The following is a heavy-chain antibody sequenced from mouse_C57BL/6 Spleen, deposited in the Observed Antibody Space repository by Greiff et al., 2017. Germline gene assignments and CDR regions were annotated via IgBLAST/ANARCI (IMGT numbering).Heavy chain of an antibody. CDR2: ISYDGSN. J-gene: IGHJ1*03. D-gene: IGHD2-5*01. Sequence: EVKLMESGPGLVKPSQSLSLTCSVTGYSITSGYYWNWIRQFPGNKLEWMGYISYDGSNNYNPSLKNRISITRDTSKNQFFLKLNSVTTEDTATYDCAREAYYSNYVRYFEVWGTGTTVTVSS. V-gene: IGHV3-6*01. CDR1: GYSITSGYY. CDR3: AREAYYSNYVRYFEV.